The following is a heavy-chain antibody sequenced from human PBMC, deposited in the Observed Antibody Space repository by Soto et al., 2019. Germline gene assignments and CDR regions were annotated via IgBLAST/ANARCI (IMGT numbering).Heavy chain of an antibody. Sequence: EVQLLESGGGLVQPGGSLRLSCAASGFAFSSYDMTWVRQAPGKGLEWVSTISKSGATPYYADSVRGRFTISRDNSKNTLFLQMNSLRVEDTAVYYCAKSQRADYWGQGTLVTVSS. CDR3: AKSQRADY. CDR1: GFAFSSYD. V-gene: IGHV3-23*01. CDR2: ISKSGATP. J-gene: IGHJ4*02. D-gene: IGHD6-25*01.